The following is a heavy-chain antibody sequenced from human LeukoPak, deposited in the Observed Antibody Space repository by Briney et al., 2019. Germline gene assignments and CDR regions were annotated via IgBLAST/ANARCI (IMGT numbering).Heavy chain of an antibody. CDR3: ARDRDRMVRGAIGY. CDR1: GYTFTGYY. Sequence: ASVKVSRKASGYTFTGYYMHWVRQAPGQGLEWMGRINPNSGGTNYAQKFQGRVTMTRYTSISTAYMELSRLRTDDTAVYYCARDRDRMVRGAIGYWGQGTLVTVSS. J-gene: IGHJ4*02. V-gene: IGHV1-2*06. CDR2: INPNSGGT. D-gene: IGHD3-10*01.